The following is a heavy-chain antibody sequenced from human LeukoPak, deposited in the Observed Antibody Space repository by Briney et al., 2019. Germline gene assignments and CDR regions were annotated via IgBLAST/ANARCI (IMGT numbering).Heavy chain of an antibody. D-gene: IGHD3-3*01. Sequence: ASVKVSCKASGYTFTSYDINWVRQATGQGLEWMGWMNPNSGNTGYAQKFQGRVTMTRNTSISTAYMELSSLRSEDTAVYYCARGTYYDFWSGYFRSPNARYYYGMGVWGQGTTVTVSS. CDR3: ARGTYYDFWSGYFRSPNARYYYGMGV. J-gene: IGHJ6*02. V-gene: IGHV1-8*01. CDR2: MNPNSGNT. CDR1: GYTFTSYD.